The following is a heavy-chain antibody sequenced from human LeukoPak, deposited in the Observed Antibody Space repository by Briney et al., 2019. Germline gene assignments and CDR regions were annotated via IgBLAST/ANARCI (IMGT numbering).Heavy chain of an antibody. CDR1: GYTLTDYN. CDR3: RAGYSYGNFNC. J-gene: IGHJ4*02. Sequence: ASVKVSCKASGYTLTDYNMHWVRQAPGQGLGWMGWINPNTGGTIYAQKFQGRVTLTRDTSISTVYLELSGLRSDDTAVYYCRAGYSYGNFNCWGQGTLVTVSS. D-gene: IGHD5-18*01. V-gene: IGHV1-2*02. CDR2: INPNTGGT.